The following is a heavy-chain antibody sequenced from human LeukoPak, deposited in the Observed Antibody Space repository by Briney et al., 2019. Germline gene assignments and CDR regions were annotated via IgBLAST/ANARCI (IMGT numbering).Heavy chain of an antibody. D-gene: IGHD2-15*01. CDR2: ISGSGDTT. J-gene: IGHJ4*02. Sequence: PGGSLRLSCAASGFTSSSYAMNWVRQAPGKGLEWVSGISGSGDTTYYADSVKGRFTISRDNSKNTLHLQMNSPRAEDTAVYYCARGFCSGGSCYPPYWGQGTLVTVSS. V-gene: IGHV3-23*01. CDR1: GFTSSSYA. CDR3: ARGFCSGGSCYPPY.